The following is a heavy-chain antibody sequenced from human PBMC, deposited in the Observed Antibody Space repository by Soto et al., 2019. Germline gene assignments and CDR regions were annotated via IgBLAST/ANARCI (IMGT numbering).Heavy chain of an antibody. J-gene: IGHJ4*02. CDR3: ARRGGGYYPYYFDY. CDR2: IDHTGST. CDR1: SGSFSGYY. D-gene: IGHD3-22*01. V-gene: IGHV4-34*01. Sequence: QVQLQQWGAGLLKPSETLSLACAVYSGSFSGYYWSWIRQPPGKGLEWIGEIDHTGSTNYNPSLKCRVTISADTSKNQFSLKLTSVTAADTAVYYCARRGGGYYPYYFDYWGQGGLVTVSS.